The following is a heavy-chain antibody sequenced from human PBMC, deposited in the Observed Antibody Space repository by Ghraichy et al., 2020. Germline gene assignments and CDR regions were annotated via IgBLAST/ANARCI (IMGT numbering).Heavy chain of an antibody. CDR3: AKDPRAFYDTSGYFTYFFDS. CDR1: GFTFSAYN. J-gene: IGHJ4*02. D-gene: IGHD3-22*01. CDR2: ISYDESNK. Sequence: GGSLRLSCAASGFTFSAYNMHWVRQAPDKGPEWVAFISYDESNKYYADSVKGRFTISRDNSRNTLYLQMDSLRSDDAAVYYCAKDPRAFYDTSGYFTYFFDSWGQGALVTVSS. V-gene: IGHV3-30*18.